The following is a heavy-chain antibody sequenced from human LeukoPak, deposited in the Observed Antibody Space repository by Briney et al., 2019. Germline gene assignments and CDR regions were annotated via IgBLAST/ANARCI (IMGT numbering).Heavy chain of an antibody. V-gene: IGHV3-11*04. CDR3: SRGGPFDY. D-gene: IGHD6-25*01. CDR1: GFLFSDYY. J-gene: IGHJ4*02. Sequence: LGGSLPLSCAASGFLFSDYYMSWIRPAPGKGLEWVSYISSGGSRIYYADSVKGRFTISRDNAKNSLYLQMNSLRAEDTAVYYCSRGGPFDYWGQGTLVTVSS. CDR2: ISSGGSRI.